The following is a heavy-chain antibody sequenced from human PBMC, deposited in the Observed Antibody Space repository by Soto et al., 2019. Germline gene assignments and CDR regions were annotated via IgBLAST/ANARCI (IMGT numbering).Heavy chain of an antibody. CDR2: ISYDGSNK. CDR3: AREGSTVTTWVPLSGFDY. CDR1: GFTFSSYA. D-gene: IGHD4-17*01. J-gene: IGHJ4*02. V-gene: IGHV3-30-3*01. Sequence: GGSLRLSCAASGFTFSSYAMHWVRQAPGKGLEWVAVISYDGSNKYYAYSVKGRFTISRDNSKNTLYLQMNSLRAEDTAVYYCAREGSTVTTWVPLSGFDYWGQGTLVTVSS.